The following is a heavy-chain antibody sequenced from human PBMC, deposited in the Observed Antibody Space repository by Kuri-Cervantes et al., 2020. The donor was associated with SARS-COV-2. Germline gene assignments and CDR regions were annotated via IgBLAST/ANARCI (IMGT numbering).Heavy chain of an antibody. D-gene: IGHD1-26*01. CDR3: ARFSRQGVRATTKVNYYYYYMDV. CDR2: IIPIFGTA. J-gene: IGHJ6*03. CDR1: GGTFSSYA. Sequence: SVKVSCKASGGTFSSYAISWVRQAPGQGLEWMGGIIPIFGTANYAQKFQGRVTITADESTSTAYMELSSLRSEDTAVYYCARFSRQGVRATTKVNYYYYYMDVCGKGTTVTVSS. V-gene: IGHV1-69*13.